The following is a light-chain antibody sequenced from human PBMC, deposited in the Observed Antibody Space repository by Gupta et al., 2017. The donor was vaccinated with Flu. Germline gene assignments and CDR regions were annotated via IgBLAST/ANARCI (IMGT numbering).Light chain of an antibody. J-gene: IGKJ2*02. Sequence: PSTLSASVGDRVTITCRASQSLSSWLAWYQQKPGKAPKLLLYKTPTLESGVPSRFSGSGSGTEFTLTISSLQPDDFATYYCQQYNSYPCTFGQGTKLEIK. CDR3: QQYNSYPCT. V-gene: IGKV1-5*03. CDR2: KTP. CDR1: QSLSSW.